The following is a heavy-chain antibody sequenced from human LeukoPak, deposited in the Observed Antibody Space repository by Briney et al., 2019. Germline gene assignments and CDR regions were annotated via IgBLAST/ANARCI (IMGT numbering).Heavy chain of an antibody. D-gene: IGHD6-19*01. Sequence: GGSLRLSCKASGFSFSTYIMHWVRQAPGKGLEWVALISYDGNTQHYADSVKDRFTLPRDNSQNTLYLQMSSLRPEDTATYYCVADFDYWGQGTLVTVSS. J-gene: IGHJ4*02. V-gene: IGHV3-30-3*01. CDR1: GFSFSTYI. CDR3: VADFDY. CDR2: ISYDGNTQ.